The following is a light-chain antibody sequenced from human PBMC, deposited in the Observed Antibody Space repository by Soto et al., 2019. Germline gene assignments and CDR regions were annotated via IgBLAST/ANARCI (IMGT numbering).Light chain of an antibody. CDR3: LHYKDWPRWT. CDR2: GAS. Sequence: IVLTQSPAALSLSPGERATLSCRASQSVSSYLAWYQQKPGQAPRLLIYGASTTATGIPARFSGSGSGTEFTLTISSLQSEDFAVYYCLHYKDWPRWTFGQGTKVDIK. J-gene: IGKJ1*01. CDR1: QSVSSY. V-gene: IGKV3-15*01.